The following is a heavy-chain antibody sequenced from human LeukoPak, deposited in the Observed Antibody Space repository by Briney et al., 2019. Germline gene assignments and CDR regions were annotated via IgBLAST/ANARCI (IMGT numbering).Heavy chain of an antibody. CDR1: GGSFSGDY. V-gene: IGHV4-34*01. CDR3: ARGFRSYYVPQ. CDR2: MYHSGST. Sequence: TSETLSLTCAVYGGSFSGDYWSWIRHPPRKGLEWVGEMYHSGSTNYNPPLKSRVTISVDTSKHQFSLKLSAVTAADTAVYYCARGFRSYYVPQWGQGTLVTVSS. J-gene: IGHJ4*02. D-gene: IGHD1-26*01.